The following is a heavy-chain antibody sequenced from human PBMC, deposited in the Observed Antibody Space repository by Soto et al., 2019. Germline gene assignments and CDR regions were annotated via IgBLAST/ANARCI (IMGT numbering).Heavy chain of an antibody. CDR1: GYTFTSYY. J-gene: IGHJ3*02. CDR2: INPSGGST. CDR3: ARVRGWGLDYYDSSGYYHAPDAFDI. V-gene: IGHV1-46*01. D-gene: IGHD3-22*01. Sequence: ASVKVSCKASGYTFTSYYMHWVRQAPGQGLEWMGIINPSGGSTSYAQKFQGRVTMTRDTSTSTVYMELSSLRSEDTAVYYCARVRGWGLDYYDSSGYYHAPDAFDIWGQGTMVTVSS.